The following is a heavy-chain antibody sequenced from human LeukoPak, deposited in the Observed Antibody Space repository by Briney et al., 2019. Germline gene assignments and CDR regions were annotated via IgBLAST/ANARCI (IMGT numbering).Heavy chain of an antibody. D-gene: IGHD5-24*01. CDR3: AIVEMATILALDY. CDR2: IYHSGST. V-gene: IGHV4-30-2*01. Sequence: SQTLSLTCAVSGGSISSGGYSWRWLRQPPGKGLEWIGYIYHSGSTYYNPSLKSRITISVDRSKNQFSLKLSSVTAADTAVYYCAIVEMATILALDYGGQGPLVTVSS. J-gene: IGHJ4*02. CDR1: GGSISSGGYS.